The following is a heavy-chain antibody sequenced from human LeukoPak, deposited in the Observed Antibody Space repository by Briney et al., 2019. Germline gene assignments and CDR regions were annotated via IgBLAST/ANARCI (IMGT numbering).Heavy chain of an antibody. CDR3: ARDHYYGSGSYEGLDY. V-gene: IGHV3-48*04. J-gene: IGHJ4*02. CDR1: GFTFSSYG. CDR2: ISSSSSTI. Sequence: GGSLRLSCAASGFTFSSYGMHWVRQAPGKGLEWVSYISSSSSTIYYADSVKGRFTISRDNAKNSLYLQMNSLRAEDTAVYYCARDHYYGSGSYEGLDYWGQGTLVTVSS. D-gene: IGHD3-10*01.